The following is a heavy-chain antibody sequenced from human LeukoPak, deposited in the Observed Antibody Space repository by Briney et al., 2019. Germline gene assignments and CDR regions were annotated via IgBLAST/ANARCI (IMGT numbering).Heavy chain of an antibody. V-gene: IGHV3-7*01. D-gene: IGHD3-10*01. Sequence: GGSLRLSCSASGFTFSNSWMSWVRQAPGKGLEWVANIKQDGSEKYYVDSVKGRFTISRDNAKNSLYLQMNSLRAEDTAVYYCARGQGGSGSSYYYYYMDVWGKGTTVTVSS. CDR2: IKQDGSEK. CDR3: ARGQGGSGSSYYYYYMDV. CDR1: GFTFSNSW. J-gene: IGHJ6*03.